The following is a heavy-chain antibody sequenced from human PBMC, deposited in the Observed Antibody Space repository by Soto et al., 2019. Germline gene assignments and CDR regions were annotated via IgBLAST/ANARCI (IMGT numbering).Heavy chain of an antibody. V-gene: IGHV1-3*01. J-gene: IGHJ5*02. CDR2: INAGNGNT. CDR1: GYTFTSYA. Sequence: GASVKVSCKASGYTFTSYAMHWVRQAPGQRLEWMGWINAGNGNTKYSQKFQGRVTITRDTSASTAYMELSSLRSEDTSVYYCARADRGSYYRWFDPWGQGTLVTVSS. CDR3: ARADRGSYYRWFDP. D-gene: IGHD1-26*01.